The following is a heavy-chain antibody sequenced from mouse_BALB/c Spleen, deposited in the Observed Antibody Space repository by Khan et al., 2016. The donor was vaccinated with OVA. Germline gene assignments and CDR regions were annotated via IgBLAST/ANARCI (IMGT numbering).Heavy chain of an antibody. V-gene: IGHV1-4*01. Sequence: QVQLKQSGAELARPGASVKMSCKASGYTFTSYTMHWVKQRPGQGLEWIGYINPGSDYTNYNQKFKDKATLIADKSSSTAYMQLRSLTSEDSAVYYCAREGAYYRSDGWFAYWGQGTLVTVSA. CDR2: INPGSDYT. CDR3: AREGAYYRSDGWFAY. D-gene: IGHD2-14*01. J-gene: IGHJ3*01. CDR1: GYTFTSYT.